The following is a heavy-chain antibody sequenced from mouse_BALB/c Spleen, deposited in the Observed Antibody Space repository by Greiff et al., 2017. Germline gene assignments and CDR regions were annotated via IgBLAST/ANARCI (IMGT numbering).Heavy chain of an antibody. Sequence: EVKLQESGAELVKPGASVKLSCTASGFNIKDTYMHWVKQRPEQGLEWIGRIDPANGNTKYDPKFQGKANITADTSSNTAYLQLSSLTSEDTAVYYCARGYYGSNYFDYWGQGTTLTVSS. V-gene: IGHV14-3*02. CDR2: IDPANGNT. CDR1: GFNIKDTY. D-gene: IGHD1-1*01. J-gene: IGHJ2*01. CDR3: ARGYYGSNYFDY.